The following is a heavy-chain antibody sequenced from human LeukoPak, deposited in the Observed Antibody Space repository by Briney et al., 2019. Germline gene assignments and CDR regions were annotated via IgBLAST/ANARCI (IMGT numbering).Heavy chain of an antibody. CDR2: ISYYGGST. J-gene: IGHJ5*02. D-gene: IGHD5-18*01. Sequence: GGSLRLSCSASGFTFSSYAVHWVRQAPGKGLEYVSGISYYGGSTFYADSVKGRFTISRDNSKNTLYLQMSSLRPEDTAVYYCVRGGSESGYSYGYHWGQGTLVTVSS. CDR3: VRGGSESGYSYGYH. CDR1: GFTFSSYA. V-gene: IGHV3-64D*06.